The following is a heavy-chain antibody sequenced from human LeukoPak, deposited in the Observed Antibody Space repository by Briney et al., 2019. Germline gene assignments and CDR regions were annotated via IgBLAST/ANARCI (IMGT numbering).Heavy chain of an antibody. Sequence: GGSLRLSCAASGFTFSSYGMHWVRQAPGKGLEWVAFIRYDGSNKYYADSVKGRFTISRDNSKNTLYLQMNSLRAEDTAVYYCARTAGINYDFWSGNYYYYYMDVWGKGTTVTVSS. V-gene: IGHV3-30*02. CDR2: IRYDGSNK. CDR3: ARTAGINYDFWSGNYYYYYMDV. D-gene: IGHD3-3*01. CDR1: GFTFSSYG. J-gene: IGHJ6*03.